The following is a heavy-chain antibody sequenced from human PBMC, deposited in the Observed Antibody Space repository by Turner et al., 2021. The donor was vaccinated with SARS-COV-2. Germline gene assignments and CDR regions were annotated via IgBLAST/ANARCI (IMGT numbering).Heavy chain of an antibody. Sequence: QVQLVQSGAEVKKPGSSVKVSCKASGGTFSSYAISWVRQAPGQGLEWIGGIIPIFGTANYAQTFQGIFTITADESTRTAYMELSSLRSDDTAVYYCARARGVDYYDSSGQRFDPWGQGTLVTVSS. CDR2: IIPIFGTA. D-gene: IGHD3-22*01. CDR1: GGTFSSYA. V-gene: IGHV1-69*01. J-gene: IGHJ5*02. CDR3: ARARGVDYYDSSGQRFDP.